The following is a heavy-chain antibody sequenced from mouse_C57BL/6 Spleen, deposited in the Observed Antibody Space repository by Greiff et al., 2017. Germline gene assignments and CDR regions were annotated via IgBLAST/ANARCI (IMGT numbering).Heavy chain of an antibody. CDR3: ARGAITTLYYAMDY. Sequence: QVQLQQPGAELVRPGSSVKLSCKASGYTFTSYWMDWVKQRPGQGLEWIGNIYPSDSETHYNQKFKDKATLTVDKSSSTAYMQLSSLTSEDSAVYYCARGAITTLYYAMDYWGQGTSVTVSS. CDR1: GYTFTSYW. CDR2: IYPSDSET. D-gene: IGHD2-4*01. V-gene: IGHV1-61*01. J-gene: IGHJ4*01.